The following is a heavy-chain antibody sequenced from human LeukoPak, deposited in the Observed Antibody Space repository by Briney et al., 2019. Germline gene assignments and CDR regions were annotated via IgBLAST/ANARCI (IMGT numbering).Heavy chain of an antibody. V-gene: IGHV3-23*01. CDR2: TSGSNGAT. CDR1: GFTFSNYA. D-gene: IGHD4-17*01. Sequence: GGSLRLSCAASGFTFSNYAMSWVRQAPGKGLEWVSITSGSNGATYYADSVKGRFTISRDNSKNTLYLQMNSLRAEDTAVYYCAKAFYGDYDYFDSWGQGALVTVSS. J-gene: IGHJ4*02. CDR3: AKAFYGDYDYFDS.